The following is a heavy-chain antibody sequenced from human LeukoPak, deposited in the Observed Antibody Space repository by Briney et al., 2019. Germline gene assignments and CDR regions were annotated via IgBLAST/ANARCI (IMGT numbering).Heavy chain of an antibody. J-gene: IGHJ3*02. D-gene: IGHD2-8*01. V-gene: IGHV3-64*01. CDR1: GFTFSTYG. CDR2: ISRSGGST. CDR3: ARSMGPADAFDI. Sequence: GGSLRLSCAASGFTFSTYGMSWVRQAPGKGLEWVSVISRSGGSTYYANSVKGRFTISRDNSKNTLYLQMGSLRAEDMAVYYCARSMGPADAFDIWGQGTMVTVSS.